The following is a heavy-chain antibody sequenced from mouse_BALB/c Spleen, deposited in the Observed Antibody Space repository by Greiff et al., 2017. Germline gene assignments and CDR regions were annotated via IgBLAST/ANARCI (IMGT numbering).Heavy chain of an antibody. CDR2: ISYDGSN. CDR1: GYSITSGYY. V-gene: IGHV3-6*02. CDR3: ARVRLAWFAY. D-gene: IGHD2-13*01. Sequence: ESGPGLVKPSQSLSLTCSVTGYSITSGYYWNWIRQFPGNKLEWMGYISYDGSNNYNPSLKNRISITRDTSKNQFFLKLNSVTTEDTATYYCARVRLAWFAYWGQGTLVTVSA. J-gene: IGHJ3*01.